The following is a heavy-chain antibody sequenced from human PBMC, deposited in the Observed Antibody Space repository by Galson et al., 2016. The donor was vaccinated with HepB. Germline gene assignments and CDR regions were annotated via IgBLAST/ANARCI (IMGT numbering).Heavy chain of an antibody. J-gene: IGHJ4*01. CDR2: INQDKSQE. Sequence: SLRLSCASSGFTFSSYAMSWVRQAPGKGLEWVANINQDKSQEVYVDSVKGRFTISRDNAKNSLFLQMNSLRAEDTAMYFCADPPSGFWGQGTLVAVSS. D-gene: IGHD6-25*01. CDR3: ADPPSGF. CDR1: GFTFSSYA. V-gene: IGHV3-7*01.